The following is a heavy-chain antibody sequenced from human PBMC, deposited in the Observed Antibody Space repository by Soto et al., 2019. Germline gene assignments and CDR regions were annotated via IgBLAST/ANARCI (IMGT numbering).Heavy chain of an antibody. V-gene: IGHV1-69*13. J-gene: IGHJ6*02. Sequence: SVKVSCKASGGTFSSYAISWVRQAPGQGLEWMGGIIPIFGTANYAQKFQGRVTITADESTSTAYMELSSLGSEDTAVYYCARARSSGLVTYYYYGMDVWGQGTTVTAP. D-gene: IGHD3-10*01. CDR2: IIPIFGTA. CDR1: GGTFSSYA. CDR3: ARARSSGLVTYYYYGMDV.